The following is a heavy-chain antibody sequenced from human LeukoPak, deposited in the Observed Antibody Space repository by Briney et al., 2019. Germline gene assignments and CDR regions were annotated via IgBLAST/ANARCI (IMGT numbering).Heavy chain of an antibody. CDR1: GGSISSSSYY. Sequence: SETLSLTRTVSGGSISSSSYYWGWIRQPPGTGLEWLGSIYYSGSTYYNPSLKSRVTISVDTSKNQFSLKLSSVTAADTAVYYCARKKVATSNNWFDPWGQGTLVTVSS. V-gene: IGHV4-39*01. D-gene: IGHD5-12*01. J-gene: IGHJ5*02. CDR2: IYYSGST. CDR3: ARKKVATSNNWFDP.